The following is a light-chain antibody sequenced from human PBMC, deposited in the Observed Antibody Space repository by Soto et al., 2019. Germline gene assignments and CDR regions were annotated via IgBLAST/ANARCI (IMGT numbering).Light chain of an antibody. CDR3: QQTRTYPRT. CDR2: ADS. V-gene: IGKV1-9*01. J-gene: IGKJ4*01. Sequence: DIQLTQSPSFLSASVGDRVTITCRASQGIAASLAWYQQKPGNPPRLLIFADSTLQSGVPSRFSGSGSGTRGTLTISSLEPEDFATYYCQQTRTYPRTFGGGNKVEMK. CDR1: QGIAAS.